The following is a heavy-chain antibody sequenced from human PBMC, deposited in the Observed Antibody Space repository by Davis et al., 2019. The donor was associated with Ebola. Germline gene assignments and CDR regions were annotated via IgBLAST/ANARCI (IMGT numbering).Heavy chain of an antibody. CDR3: VPGTWI. CDR2: ISDSGSTT. CDR1: GFTFNKFQ. V-gene: IGHV3-48*03. Sequence: GESLMTYCTSSGFTFNKFQMNWVRQAPGKGLEWVSYISDSGSTTYYTDSVKGRFTISRDNAKNSLYLQMNSLRAEDTAVYYCVPGTWIRGQGTLVTVSS. J-gene: IGHJ4*02. D-gene: IGHD5-18*01.